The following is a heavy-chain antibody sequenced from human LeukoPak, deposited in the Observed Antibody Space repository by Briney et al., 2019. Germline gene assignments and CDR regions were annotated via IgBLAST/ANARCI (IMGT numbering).Heavy chain of an antibody. CDR1: GYTFTSYA. Sequence: ASVKVSCKASGYTFTSYALHWVRQAPGQRLEWMGWINAGNGNTKYSENFQGRVTFTRDTSATTAFMELSSLRSEDTAVYYCARDGRYGNYAGYWGQGTLVTVSS. CDR2: INAGNGNT. D-gene: IGHD4-11*01. V-gene: IGHV1-3*01. CDR3: ARDGRYGNYAGY. J-gene: IGHJ4*02.